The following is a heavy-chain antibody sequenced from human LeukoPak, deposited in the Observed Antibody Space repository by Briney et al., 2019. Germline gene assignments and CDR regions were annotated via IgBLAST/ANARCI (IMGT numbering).Heavy chain of an antibody. Sequence: SETLSLTCTVSGGSISSYYWSWIRQPPGKGLEWIGYIYYSGSTNYNPSLKSRVTISVDTSKNQFSLKLSSVTAADTAVYYCAGGFAAAATFDYWGQGALVTVSS. CDR1: GGSISSYY. D-gene: IGHD6-13*01. CDR2: IYYSGST. J-gene: IGHJ4*02. V-gene: IGHV4-59*08. CDR3: AGGFAAAATFDY.